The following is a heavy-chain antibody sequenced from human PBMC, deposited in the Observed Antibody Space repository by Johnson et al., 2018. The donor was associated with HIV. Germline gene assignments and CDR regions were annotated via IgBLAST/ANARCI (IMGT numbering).Heavy chain of an antibody. CDR2: IYSGGST. V-gene: IGHV3-66*01. D-gene: IGHD3-16*01. CDR3: AGSFLRKEGGWGAFDV. CDR1: GFTVSSNY. J-gene: IGHJ3*01. Sequence: VQLVESGGGLVQPGGSLRLSCAASGFTVSSNYMSWVRQAPGKGLEWVSVIYSGGSTYYADSVKGRFTISRDNSKNTLYLQMNSLRAEDTAVYYCAGSFLRKEGGWGAFDVWGQGTMVTVSS.